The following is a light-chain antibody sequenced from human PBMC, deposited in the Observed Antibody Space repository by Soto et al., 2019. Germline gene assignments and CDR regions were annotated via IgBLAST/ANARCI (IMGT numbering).Light chain of an antibody. J-gene: IGLJ1*01. CDR1: SSNIGSNT. Sequence: QSVLTQPPSVSGTPAQRVTISCSGSSSNIGSNTVNWYQQLPGTAPKLLIYSNNQRPSGVHDRLSGYKSGTSASLAISGLQSEDEADYYCATWDDSLNGYVFGTGTKLTVL. CDR2: SNN. CDR3: ATWDDSLNGYV. V-gene: IGLV1-44*01.